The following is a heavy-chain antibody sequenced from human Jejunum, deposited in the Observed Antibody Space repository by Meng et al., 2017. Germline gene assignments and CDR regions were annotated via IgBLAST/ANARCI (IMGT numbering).Heavy chain of an antibody. V-gene: IGHV1-2*02. CDR3: AREVGSLAGDFDS. CDR1: GYTFTAYY. D-gene: IGHD6-19*01. Sequence: VPLVQSGAEVTNPGASVKVSCKAAGYTFTAYYIHWVRQAPGQGLEWMGWINPNTGGTNYAQNFEDGVTMTRDTSINTAYMEVSRLRSDDSAVYYCAREVGSLAGDFDSWGQGTLVTVSS. CDR2: INPNTGGT. J-gene: IGHJ4*02.